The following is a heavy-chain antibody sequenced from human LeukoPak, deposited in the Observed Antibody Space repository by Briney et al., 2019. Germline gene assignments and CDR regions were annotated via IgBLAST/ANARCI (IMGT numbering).Heavy chain of an antibody. CDR3: ARDIGQQLARDWFDP. J-gene: IGHJ5*02. Sequence: GASVKVSCKASGYTFTSYGISWVRQAPGQGLEWMGGIIPIFGTANYAQKFQGRVTITADESTSTAYMELSSLRSEDTAVYYCARDIGQQLARDWFDPWGQGTLVTVSS. CDR2: IIPIFGTA. CDR1: GYTFTSYG. D-gene: IGHD6-13*01. V-gene: IGHV1-69*13.